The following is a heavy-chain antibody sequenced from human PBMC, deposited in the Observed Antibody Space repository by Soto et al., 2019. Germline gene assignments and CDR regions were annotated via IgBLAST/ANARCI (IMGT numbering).Heavy chain of an antibody. J-gene: IGHJ4*02. Sequence: GGSLRLSCAASGFTFSSYAMSWVRQAPGKGLEWVSAISGSGGSTYYADSVKGRFTISRDNSKNTLYLQMNSLRAEDTAVYYCAKVRIVAYYYGSGSYSGFDYWSQGTLVTVSS. CDR1: GFTFSSYA. D-gene: IGHD3-10*01. CDR3: AKVRIVAYYYGSGSYSGFDY. CDR2: ISGSGGST. V-gene: IGHV3-23*01.